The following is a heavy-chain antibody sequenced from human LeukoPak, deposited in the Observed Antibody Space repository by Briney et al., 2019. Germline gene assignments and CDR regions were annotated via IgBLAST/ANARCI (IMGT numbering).Heavy chain of an antibody. J-gene: IGHJ4*02. Sequence: PSETLSLTCTVSGGSINSYVWSWIRQPPGKGLEWIGYIYSGGNTTYNPSLKSRITISVDTSKNQFSLKLNSLTAADTAVYYCAGERRGGYRFDFWGQGALVTVSS. CDR1: GGSINSYV. CDR3: AGERRGGYRFDF. D-gene: IGHD2-15*01. CDR2: IYSGGNT. V-gene: IGHV4-59*01.